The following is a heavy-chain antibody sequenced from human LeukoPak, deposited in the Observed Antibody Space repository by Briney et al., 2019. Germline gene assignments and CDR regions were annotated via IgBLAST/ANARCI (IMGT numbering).Heavy chain of an antibody. V-gene: IGHV3-21*04. J-gene: IGHJ4*02. CDR2: ISSSSSYI. CDR3: AKDEVPDY. CDR1: GFTFSSYS. Sequence: GGSLRLSCAASGFTFSSYSMNWVRQALGKGLEWVSSISSSSSYIYYADSVKGRFTISRDNSKNTLYLQMNSLRAEDTAVYYCAKDEVPDYWGQGTLVTVSS.